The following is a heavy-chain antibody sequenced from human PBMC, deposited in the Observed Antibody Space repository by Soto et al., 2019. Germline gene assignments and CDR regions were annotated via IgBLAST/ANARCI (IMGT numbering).Heavy chain of an antibody. CDR3: ARVKSYDILTGYSMWFDP. J-gene: IGHJ5*02. Sequence: GASVKVSCKPSGVSIRNFAINWVRQAPGHGLEWMGRIVPDSRIISYAQNFQGRVTMTRNTSISTAYMELSSLRSEDTAMYYCARVKSYDILTGYSMWFDPWGQGTLVTVSS. CDR2: IVPDSRII. V-gene: IGHV1-8*02. D-gene: IGHD3-9*01. CDR1: GVSIRNFA.